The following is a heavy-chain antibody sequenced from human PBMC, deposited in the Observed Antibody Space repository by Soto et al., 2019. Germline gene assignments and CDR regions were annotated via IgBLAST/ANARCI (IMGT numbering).Heavy chain of an antibody. Sequence: AGGALRLSCAASGFTFSSYAMHWVRPAPGKGLEYVSAITSNGGNTDYASSVKGRFTISRDNSKNTLYLQMGSLRAEDTAVYYCARGGYMSRFPFDYWGQGTLVTVSS. V-gene: IGHV3-64*01. CDR2: ITSNGGNT. CDR3: ARGGYMSRFPFDY. D-gene: IGHD5-18*01. J-gene: IGHJ4*02. CDR1: GFTFSSYA.